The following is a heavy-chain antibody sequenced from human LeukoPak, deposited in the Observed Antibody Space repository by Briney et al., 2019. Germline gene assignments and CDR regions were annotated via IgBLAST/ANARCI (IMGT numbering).Heavy chain of an antibody. CDR2: IKQDGSEK. V-gene: IGHV3-7*01. CDR1: EFTFSSYW. Sequence: GGSLRLSCTASEFTFSSYWMSWVRQAPGKGLEWVANIKQDGSEKDYVDSVKGRFTISRDNAKNSLYLQMNNSRAEDTAVYYCARYCGGDCYGMDVWGRGTTVTVSS. CDR3: ARYCGGDCYGMDV. D-gene: IGHD2-21*01. J-gene: IGHJ6*02.